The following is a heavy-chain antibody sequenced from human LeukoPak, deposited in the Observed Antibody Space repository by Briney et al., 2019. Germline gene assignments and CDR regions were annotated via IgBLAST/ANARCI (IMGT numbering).Heavy chain of an antibody. J-gene: IGHJ4*02. D-gene: IGHD6-25*01. CDR2: ISWNSGSI. Sequence: PGGSLRLSCAASGFTFDDYAMHWVRQAPGKGLEWVSGISWNSGSICYADSVKGRFTISRDNAKNSLYLQMNSLRAEDTALYYCAKDISGPFDYWGQGTQVTVSS. CDR1: GFTFDDYA. V-gene: IGHV3-9*01. CDR3: AKDISGPFDY.